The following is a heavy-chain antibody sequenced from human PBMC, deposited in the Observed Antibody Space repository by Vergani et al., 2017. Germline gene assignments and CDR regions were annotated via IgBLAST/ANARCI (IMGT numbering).Heavy chain of an antibody. J-gene: IGHJ2*01. CDR1: GFTFDDTA. CDR2: ISLNSGSI. CDR3: ARTYSSSWYGYFDL. Sequence: VQLVESGGGVVQPGRSLRLSCTSSGFTFDDTAMHWVRQAPGKGLEWVSGISLNSGSIGYADSVKGRFTISRDNAKNSLYLQMNSLRAEDTALYYCARTYSSSWYGYFDLWGRGTLVTVSS. V-gene: IGHV3-9*01. D-gene: IGHD6-13*01.